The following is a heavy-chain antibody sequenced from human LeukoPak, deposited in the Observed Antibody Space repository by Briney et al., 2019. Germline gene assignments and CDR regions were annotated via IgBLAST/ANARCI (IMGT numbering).Heavy chain of an antibody. CDR1: GGTFSSYA. D-gene: IGHD3-10*01. J-gene: IGHJ5*02. CDR3: ARANMVRGVGSFFDRNWFDP. V-gene: IGHV1-69*13. Sequence: SVKVSCKASGGTFSSYAISWVRQAPGRGLEWMGGIIPIFGTANYAQKFQGRVTITADESTSTAYMELSSLRSDDTAVYYCARANMVRGVGSFFDRNWFDPWGQGTLVTVSS. CDR2: IIPIFGTA.